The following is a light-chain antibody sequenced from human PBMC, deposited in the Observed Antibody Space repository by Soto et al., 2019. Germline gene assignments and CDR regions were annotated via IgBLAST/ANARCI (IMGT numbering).Light chain of an antibody. CDR3: QQYDSSPLFT. CDR2: GAS. Sequence: EIVLTQSPGTLSLPPGERATLSCRASQSVSSGYLAWYQQKPGQAPRLLIYGASSRATGIPDRFSGSGSGSDFTLTISRLESEDFAVYYCQQYDSSPLFTFGPGTRVDIK. CDR1: QSVSSGY. J-gene: IGKJ3*01. V-gene: IGKV3-20*01.